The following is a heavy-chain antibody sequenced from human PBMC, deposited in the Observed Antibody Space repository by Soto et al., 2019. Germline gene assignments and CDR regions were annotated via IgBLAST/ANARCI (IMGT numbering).Heavy chain of an antibody. V-gene: IGHV3-30-3*01. CDR3: ARRTCGGDCYTDAFDI. Sequence: PGGPLRLSCAASGFTFSSYAMHWVRQAPGKGLEWVAVISYDGSNKYYADSVKGRFTISRDNSKNTLYLQMNSLRAEDTAVYYCARRTCGGDCYTDAFDIWGQGTMVTVSS. CDR1: GFTFSSYA. D-gene: IGHD2-21*02. CDR2: ISYDGSNK. J-gene: IGHJ3*02.